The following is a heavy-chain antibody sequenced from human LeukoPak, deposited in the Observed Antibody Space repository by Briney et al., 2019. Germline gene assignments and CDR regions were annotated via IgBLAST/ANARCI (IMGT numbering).Heavy chain of an antibody. Sequence: GGSLRLSCAASGFIFSAYNMNWVRQAPGKGLEWVSYISSSGSTIYYADSVKGRFTISRDNAKNSLYLQMNSLRAGDTAVYYCAELGITMIGGVWGKGTTVTISS. CDR1: GFIFSAYN. V-gene: IGHV3-48*04. J-gene: IGHJ6*04. CDR2: ISSSGSTI. CDR3: AELGITMIGGV. D-gene: IGHD3-10*02.